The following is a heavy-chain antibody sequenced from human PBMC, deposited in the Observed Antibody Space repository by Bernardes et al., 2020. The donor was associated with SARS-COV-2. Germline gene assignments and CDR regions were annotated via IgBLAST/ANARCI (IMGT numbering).Heavy chain of an antibody. V-gene: IGHV2-70*11. CDR1: GFSLSPSGMW. CDR3: AREAAAGPYFDY. D-gene: IGHD6-13*01. J-gene: IGHJ4*02. Sequence: SGHTLWKPTQTLTLTCPFSGFSLSPSGMWVSWIRQPPGKALEWLARIDWDDDKYYSTSLKTRLTISKDTSKNQVVLTMTNMDPVDTATYYCAREAAAGPYFDYWGQGTLVTVSS. CDR2: IDWDDDK.